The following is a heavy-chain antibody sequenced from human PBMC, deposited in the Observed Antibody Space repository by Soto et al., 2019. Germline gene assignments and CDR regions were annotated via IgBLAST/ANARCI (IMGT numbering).Heavy chain of an antibody. CDR1: GYTFTSYG. Sequence: ASVKVSCKASGYTFTSYGISWVRQAPGRGLEWMGRISAYNGNTNYAQKLQGRVTMTTDTSTSTAYMELRSLRSGDTAVYYCARDRFLSGNYLDDPIDYWGQGTLVTVSS. CDR3: ARDRFLSGNYLDDPIDY. D-gene: IGHD1-7*01. J-gene: IGHJ4*02. V-gene: IGHV1-18*01. CDR2: ISAYNGNT.